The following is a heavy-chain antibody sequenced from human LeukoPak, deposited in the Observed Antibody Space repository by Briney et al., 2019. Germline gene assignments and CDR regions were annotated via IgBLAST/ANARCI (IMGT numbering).Heavy chain of an antibody. CDR1: GGSFSGYY. J-gene: IGHJ6*02. V-gene: IGHV4-34*01. CDR2: INHSGST. D-gene: IGHD6-19*01. CDR3: ARAQYSSSGWYDYYYYGMDV. Sequence: ASETLSLTCAVYGGSFSGYYWSWIRQPPGKGLEWIGQINHSGSTNYNPSLKSRVTISVDTSKNQFSLKLSSVTAADTAVYYCARAQYSSSGWYDYYYYGMDVWGQGTTVTVSS.